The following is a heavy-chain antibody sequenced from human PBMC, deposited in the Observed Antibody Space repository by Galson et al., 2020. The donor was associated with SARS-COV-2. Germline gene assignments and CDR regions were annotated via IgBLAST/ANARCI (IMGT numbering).Heavy chain of an antibody. D-gene: IGHD4-17*01. V-gene: IGHV3-21*01. J-gene: IGHJ3*02. Sequence: GESLKISCAASGFTFSSYSMNWVRQAPGKGLEWVSSISSSSSYIYYADSVKGRFTISRDNAKNSLYLQMNSLRAEDTALYYCARDVVRDYGDYVDAFDIWGQGTMVTVS. CDR1: GFTFSSYS. CDR2: ISSSSSYI. CDR3: ARDVVRDYGDYVDAFDI.